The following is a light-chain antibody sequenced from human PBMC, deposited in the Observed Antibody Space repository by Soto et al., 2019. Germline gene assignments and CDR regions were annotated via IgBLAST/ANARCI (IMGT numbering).Light chain of an antibody. CDR1: QGISSY. J-gene: IGKJ4*01. Sequence: AIRMTQSPSSFSASTGGRVTITCRASQGISSYLAWYQQKPGKAPKLLIYAASTLQSGVPSRFSGSGSGTDFTLTISCLQSEDFATYYCQQYYSYPLTFGGGTKVESK. V-gene: IGKV1-8*01. CDR2: AAS. CDR3: QQYYSYPLT.